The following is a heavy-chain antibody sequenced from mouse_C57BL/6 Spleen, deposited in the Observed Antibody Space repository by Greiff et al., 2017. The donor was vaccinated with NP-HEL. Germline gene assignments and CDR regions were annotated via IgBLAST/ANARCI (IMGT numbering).Heavy chain of an antibody. V-gene: IGHV1-80*01. Sequence: QVQLQQSGAELVKPGASVKISCKASGYAFSSYWMNWVKQRPGKGLEWIGQIYPGDGDTNYNGKFKGKATLTADKSSSTAYMQLSSLTSEDSAVYFCARCGYYDYDWYFDVWGTGTTVTVSS. CDR3: ARCGYYDYDWYFDV. D-gene: IGHD2-4*01. CDR2: IYPGDGDT. CDR1: GYAFSSYW. J-gene: IGHJ1*03.